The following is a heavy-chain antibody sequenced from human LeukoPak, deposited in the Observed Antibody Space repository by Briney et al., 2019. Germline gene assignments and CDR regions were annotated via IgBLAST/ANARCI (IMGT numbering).Heavy chain of an antibody. Sequence: GGSLRLSCAASGFTFSTYAMNWVRQAPGKGLEWVSAMSGSGGSTYYADSVKGRFTISRDNSKNTLYLQMNSPRAEDTAVFYCVKDRSDSSSWYGQFEYWGQGTLVTVSS. V-gene: IGHV3-23*01. CDR2: MSGSGGST. D-gene: IGHD6-13*01. J-gene: IGHJ4*02. CDR3: VKDRSDSSSWYGQFEY. CDR1: GFTFSTYA.